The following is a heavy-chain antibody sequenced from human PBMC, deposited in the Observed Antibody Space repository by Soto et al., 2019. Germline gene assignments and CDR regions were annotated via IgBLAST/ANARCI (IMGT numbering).Heavy chain of an antibody. CDR2: IYYSGST. V-gene: IGHV4-31*03. J-gene: IGHJ4*02. CDR3: ARGPYGDYVDFDY. CDR1: GGSISSGDYY. Sequence: QVQLQESGPGLVKPSQTLSLTCTVSGGSISSGDYYWSWIRQHPGKGLEWIGYIYYSGSTYYNPSLTSRVTISVHTSKNQFSLKLSSVTAADTAVYYCARGPYGDYVDFDYWGQGTLVTVSS. D-gene: IGHD4-17*01.